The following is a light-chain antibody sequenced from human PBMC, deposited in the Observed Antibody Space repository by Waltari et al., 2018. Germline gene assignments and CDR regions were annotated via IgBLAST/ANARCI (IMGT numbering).Light chain of an antibody. Sequence: DIQMTQSPSTLSASVGDRVTIICRASQSISSWLAWYQQKPGKAPKLLIYDASTLESGVPSGFSGSESGTEFTLTISSLQPDDFATYYCQQYHTYWTFGQGTKVEIK. V-gene: IGKV1-5*02. CDR1: QSISSW. J-gene: IGKJ1*01. CDR3: QQYHTYWT. CDR2: DAS.